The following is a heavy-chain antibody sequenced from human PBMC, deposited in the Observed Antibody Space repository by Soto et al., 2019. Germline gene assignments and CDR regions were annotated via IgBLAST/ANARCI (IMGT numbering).Heavy chain of an antibody. Sequence: KPSETLSLTCAVSGYSISSGYYWGWIRQSPGKGLEWIGSIYQSGSTYYNPSLKSRVTISVDTSKNQFSLKMRSVTAADTAVYYCARDDSSGYLFDYWGQGTLVTVSS. V-gene: IGHV4-38-2*02. J-gene: IGHJ4*02. CDR3: ARDDSSGYLFDY. D-gene: IGHD3-22*01. CDR2: IYQSGST. CDR1: GYSISSGYY.